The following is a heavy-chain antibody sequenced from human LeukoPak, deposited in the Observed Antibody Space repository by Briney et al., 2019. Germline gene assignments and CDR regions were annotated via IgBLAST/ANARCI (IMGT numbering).Heavy chain of an antibody. Sequence: SETLSLTCTVSGGSISSSSNYWGWLRQPPGKGLEWIGSIYYSGSNYYNPSLKSRVTISVDTSKNQFSLKLSSVTAADTAVYYCARSDGYGLIGIWGQGTMVTVSS. CDR2: IYYSGSN. D-gene: IGHD3-10*01. J-gene: IGHJ3*02. CDR3: ARSDGYGLIGI. CDR1: GGSISSSSNY. V-gene: IGHV4-39*07.